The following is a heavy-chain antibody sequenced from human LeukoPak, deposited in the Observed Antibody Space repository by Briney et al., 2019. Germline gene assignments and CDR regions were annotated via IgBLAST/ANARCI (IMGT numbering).Heavy chain of an antibody. J-gene: IGHJ4*02. CDR3: ARESFAARWD. Sequence: PGGSLRLSCAASGFTFSSYWMSWVRQAPGEGLEWVANIKQDGSQKYYVDSVKGRFTISRDNANNLLYLQMNSLRAEDTAVYYCARESFAARWDWGQGTLVTVSS. D-gene: IGHD6-6*01. V-gene: IGHV3-7*01. CDR1: GFTFSSYW. CDR2: IKQDGSQK.